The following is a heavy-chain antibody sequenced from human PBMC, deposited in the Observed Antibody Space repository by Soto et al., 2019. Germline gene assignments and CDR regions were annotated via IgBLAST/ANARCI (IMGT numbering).Heavy chain of an antibody. V-gene: IGHV1-2*04. CDR2: INPNSGGT. J-gene: IGHJ3*02. Sequence: ASVKVSCKASGYTFTGYYMHWVRQAPGQGLEWMGWINPNSGGTNYAQKFQGWVTMTRDTSISTAYMELSRLRSDDTAVYYCARVVTPGYCSSTSCYQFSSAFDIWGQGTMVT. CDR1: GYTFTGYY. D-gene: IGHD2-2*01. CDR3: ARVVTPGYCSSTSCYQFSSAFDI.